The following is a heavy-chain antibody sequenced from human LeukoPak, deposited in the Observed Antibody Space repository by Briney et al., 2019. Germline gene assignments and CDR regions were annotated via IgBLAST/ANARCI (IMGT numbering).Heavy chain of an antibody. J-gene: IGHJ3*02. CDR2: ISYDGSNK. CDR3: ARVKGYYYDSSGYLENDAFDI. D-gene: IGHD3-22*01. Sequence: SCKASGYTFSSYAMHWVRQAPGKGLEWVAVISYDGSNKYYADSVKGRFTISRDNSKNTLYLQMNSLRAEDTAVYYCARVKGYYYDSSGYLENDAFDIWGQGTMVTVSS. V-gene: IGHV3-30*04. CDR1: GYTFSSYA.